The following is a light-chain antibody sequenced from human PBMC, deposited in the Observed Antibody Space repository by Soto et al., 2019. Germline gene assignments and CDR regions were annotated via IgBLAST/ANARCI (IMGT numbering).Light chain of an antibody. CDR2: GAS. J-gene: IGKJ5*01. V-gene: IGKV3-15*01. CDR3: QQYNNWPRRT. Sequence: EMVMTQSPATLSVSPGERATLSCRASQSVSSNLAWYQQKPGQAPRLLIYGASTRATGIPARFSGSGSGTEFTLTISSLQSEDFAVYYCQQYNNWPRRTFGQGTRLEIK. CDR1: QSVSSN.